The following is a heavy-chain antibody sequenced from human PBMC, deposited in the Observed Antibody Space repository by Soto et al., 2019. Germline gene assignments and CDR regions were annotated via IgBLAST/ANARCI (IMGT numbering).Heavy chain of an antibody. Sequence: SETLSLTCTVSGGSMSSYYWTWIRQPAGKGLEWIGRVYSSGGTHYNPSLKSRVTISLDTSKNQFSLRLLSVTDADTAVYYCARGQRFSDWFDPWGKGTLVTVSS. J-gene: IGHJ5*02. CDR3: ARGQRFSDWFDP. D-gene: IGHD3-3*01. CDR2: VYSSGGT. V-gene: IGHV4-4*07. CDR1: GGSMSSYY.